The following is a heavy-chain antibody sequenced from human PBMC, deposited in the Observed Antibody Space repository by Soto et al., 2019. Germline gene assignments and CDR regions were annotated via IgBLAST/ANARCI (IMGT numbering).Heavy chain of an antibody. J-gene: IGHJ5*01. V-gene: IGHV4-59*11. CDR1: WDSISTHY. CDR2: IYYSGST. Sequence: SETMRLTCSVSWDSISTHYWSWIRQPPGKGLEWIGYIYYSGSTNYNPSLKSRVTISVDTSKRQVSLTLTSVTAADTAVYYCARGHWALDSWAQGTLVTVSS. CDR3: ARGHWALDS. D-gene: IGHD3-16*01.